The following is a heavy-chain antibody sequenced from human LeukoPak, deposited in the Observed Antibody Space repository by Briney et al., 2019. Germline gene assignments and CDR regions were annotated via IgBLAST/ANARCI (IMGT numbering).Heavy chain of an antibody. J-gene: IGHJ4*02. V-gene: IGHV4-59*01. CDR3: AREVGGWLNA. D-gene: IGHD3-22*01. Sequence: PSETLSLICTVSGGSISSNYWSWIRQPPGKGLEWIGYIHCRGSTNYNPSLKSRVTISVDTSKNQFSLRLSSVTAADTAVYYCAREVGGWLNAWGQGTLVTVSS. CDR2: IHCRGST. CDR1: GGSISSNY.